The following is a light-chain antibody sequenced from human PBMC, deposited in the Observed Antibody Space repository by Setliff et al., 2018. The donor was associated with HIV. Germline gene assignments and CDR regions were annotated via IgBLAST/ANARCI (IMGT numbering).Light chain of an antibody. CDR1: SSDVGSYNL. V-gene: IGLV2-23*02. Sequence: SALTQPASVSGSLGQSIIISCTGTSSDVGSYNLVSWYQQHPDKAPKLMIYEVSKRPSGVSNRFSASKSGNTASLTISGLQAEDEADYYCCSYAGSVVFGGGTKVTVL. CDR2: EVS. CDR3: CSYAGSVV. J-gene: IGLJ2*01.